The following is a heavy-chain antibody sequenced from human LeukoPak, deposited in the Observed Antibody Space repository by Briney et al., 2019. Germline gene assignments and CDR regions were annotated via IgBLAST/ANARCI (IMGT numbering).Heavy chain of an antibody. CDR3: ARLVSGNPGDC. Sequence: PSETLSLTCTVSGGSITDSTYHWGWIRQPPGKGLEWIGSLYYTGITYYNPSLKSRITISVDTSKNQFSLKMNSVTAADTAMYYCARLVSGNPGDCWGQGILVTVSS. CDR2: LYYTGIT. D-gene: IGHD3-10*01. J-gene: IGHJ4*02. CDR1: GGSITDSTYH. V-gene: IGHV4-39*01.